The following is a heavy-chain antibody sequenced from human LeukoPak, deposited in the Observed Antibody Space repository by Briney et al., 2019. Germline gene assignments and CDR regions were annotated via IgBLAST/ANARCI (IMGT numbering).Heavy chain of an antibody. CDR3: AKDPSTYYGGNDWFDP. D-gene: IGHD4-23*01. CDR1: GFTFSSYA. CDR2: ISGSGGST. V-gene: IGHV3-23*01. J-gene: IGHJ5*02. Sequence: PGGSLRLSCAASGFTFSSYAMSWVRQAPGKGLEWVSAISGSGGSTYYADSVKGRFTISRDNSKNTPYLQMNSLRTEDTAVYYCAKDPSTYYGGNDWFDPWGQGTLVTVSS.